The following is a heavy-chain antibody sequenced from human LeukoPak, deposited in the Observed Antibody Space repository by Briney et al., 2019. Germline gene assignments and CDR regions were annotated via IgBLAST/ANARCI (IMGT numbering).Heavy chain of an antibody. CDR2: INHSGST. V-gene: IGHV4-34*01. J-gene: IGHJ6*02. CDR1: GGSFSGYY. Sequence: KASETLSLTCAVYGGSFSGYYWSWIRQPPGKGLEWTGEINHSGSTNYNPSLKSRVTISVDTFKNQFSLKLNSVTAADTAVYYCARDERRTYDFWSGSYQREYYSSGMDVWGQGTTVTVSS. D-gene: IGHD3-3*01. CDR3: ARDERRTYDFWSGSYQREYYSSGMDV.